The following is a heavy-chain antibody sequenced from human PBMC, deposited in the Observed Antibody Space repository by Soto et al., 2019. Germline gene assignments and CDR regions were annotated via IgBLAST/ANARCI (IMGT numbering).Heavy chain of an antibody. Sequence: QVQLVQSGAEVKKPGASVKVSCKASGYTFTIYAMHWVRQAPGQRLEWMGWINAGNGNTKYSQKFQGRVTITRDTSASTVYMELSSLRSEDTAVYYCARGLNGYLHYFDYWGQGTLVTVSS. CDR3: ARGLNGYLHYFDY. J-gene: IGHJ4*02. CDR1: GYTFTIYA. D-gene: IGHD5-18*01. CDR2: INAGNGNT. V-gene: IGHV1-3*01.